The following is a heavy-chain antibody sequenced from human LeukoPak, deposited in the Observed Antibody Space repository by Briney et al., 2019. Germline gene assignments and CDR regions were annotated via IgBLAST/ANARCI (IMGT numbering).Heavy chain of an antibody. D-gene: IGHD1-1*01. Sequence: SGHTNYNPSLKSRVTISVDTSKNQFSLKLSSVTAADTAVYYCAREGGTTIRFDPWGQGTLVTVSS. V-gene: IGHV4-59*12. J-gene: IGHJ5*02. CDR2: SGHT. CDR3: AREGGTTIRFDP.